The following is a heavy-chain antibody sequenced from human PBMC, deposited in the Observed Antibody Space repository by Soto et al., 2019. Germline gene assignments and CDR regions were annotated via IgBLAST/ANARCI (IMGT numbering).Heavy chain of an antibody. CDR3: ARDSLQPSSATDY. J-gene: IGHJ4*02. CDR2: ISSSSSYI. Sequence: WGSLRLSCAASGVTFSSYSMDWVRQAPGKGLEWVSSISSSSSYIYYADSVKGRFTISRDNAKNSLYLQMNSLRAEDTAVYYCARDSLQPSSATDYWGQGTLVTVSS. V-gene: IGHV3-21*01. CDR1: GVTFSSYS. D-gene: IGHD1-26*01.